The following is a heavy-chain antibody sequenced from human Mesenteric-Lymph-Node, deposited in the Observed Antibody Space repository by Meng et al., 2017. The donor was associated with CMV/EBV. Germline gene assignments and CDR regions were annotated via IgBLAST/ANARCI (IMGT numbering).Heavy chain of an antibody. CDR2: ISYDGTNK. Sequence: GESLKISCAASGFTFTGYAMHWVRQAPGKGLEWVTIISYDGTNKYYADSVKGRFTISRDNSKSTLYLQMNSLRTEDTAVYYCARDMSLFAVVIGSPLLYWGQGTLVTVSS. V-gene: IGHV3-30*04. CDR3: ARDMSLFAVVIGSPLLY. D-gene: IGHD3-3*01. J-gene: IGHJ4*02. CDR1: GFTFTGYA.